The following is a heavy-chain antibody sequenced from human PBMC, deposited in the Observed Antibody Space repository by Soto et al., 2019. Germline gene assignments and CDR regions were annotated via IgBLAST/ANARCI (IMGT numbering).Heavy chain of an antibody. V-gene: IGHV1-8*01. D-gene: IGHD6-19*01. CDR1: GYTFTSYD. CDR2: MNPNSGNT. CDR3: ARGQYSSGWYRSYYFDY. Sequence: ASVKVSCKASGYTFTSYDINWVRQATGQGLEWMGWMNPNSGNTGYAQKFQGRVTMTRNTSISTAYMELSSLRSEDTAVYYCARGQYSSGWYRSYYFDYWGQGTLVTVSS. J-gene: IGHJ4*02.